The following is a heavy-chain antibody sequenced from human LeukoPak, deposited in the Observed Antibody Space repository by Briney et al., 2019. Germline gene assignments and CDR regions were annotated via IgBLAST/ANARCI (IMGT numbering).Heavy chain of an antibody. CDR2: IYYSGST. D-gene: IGHD3-3*01. Sequence: PSETLSLTCTVSGGSISSYYWSWIRQPPGKGLEWIGYIYYSGSTNYNPSLKSRVTISVDTSMNQFSLKLSSVTAADTAVYYCASYDFWSGYYFDYWGQGTLVTVSS. V-gene: IGHV4-59*01. CDR1: GGSISSYY. J-gene: IGHJ4*02. CDR3: ASYDFWSGYYFDY.